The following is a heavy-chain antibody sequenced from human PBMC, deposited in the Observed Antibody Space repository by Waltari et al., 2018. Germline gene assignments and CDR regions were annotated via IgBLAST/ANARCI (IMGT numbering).Heavy chain of an antibody. CDR1: GDSIGSGYYY. V-gene: IGHV4-39*07. CDR3: AREVGGSSWSTTPRGDAFDI. CDR2: IYFSGRT. J-gene: IGHJ3*02. Sequence: QLQLRESGPGLLKPSETLSLTCSVSGDSIGSGYYYWGWVRPAPGQGLEWIGSIYFSGRTYYNPSLKGRLTISVDTSKNQFSLRLSSVTAADTAVYYCAREVGGSSWSTTPRGDAFDIWGQGTMVTVSS. D-gene: IGHD6-13*01.